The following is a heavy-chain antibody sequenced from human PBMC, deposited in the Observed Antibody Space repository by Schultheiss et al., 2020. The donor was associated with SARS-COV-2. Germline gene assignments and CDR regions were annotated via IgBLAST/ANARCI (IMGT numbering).Heavy chain of an antibody. CDR1: GFTFSSYA. J-gene: IGHJ4*02. Sequence: GGSLRLSCAASGFTFSSYAMHWVRQAPGKGLEWVAVISYDGSNKYYADSVKGRFTISRDNSKNTLYLQMNSLRAEDTAVYYCARGYDSSGYYYSGYLDYWGQGTLVTVSS. D-gene: IGHD3-22*01. CDR3: ARGYDSSGYYYSGYLDY. CDR2: ISYDGSNK. V-gene: IGHV3-30*01.